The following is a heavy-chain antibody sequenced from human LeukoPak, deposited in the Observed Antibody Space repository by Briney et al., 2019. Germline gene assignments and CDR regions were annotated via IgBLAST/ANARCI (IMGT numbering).Heavy chain of an antibody. CDR1: GYTFGIYD. D-gene: IGHD4-11*01. CDR2: MNPGSGNT. Sequence: ASVKVSCKASGYTFGIYDINWVRQATGQGLEWMGWMNPGSGNTGYAQKFQGKVTITRDTSKSTAFMELTSLTSEDTAVYYCARHDYSNGDWFDPWGQGTLVTVSS. V-gene: IGHV1-8*03. CDR3: ARHDYSNGDWFDP. J-gene: IGHJ5*02.